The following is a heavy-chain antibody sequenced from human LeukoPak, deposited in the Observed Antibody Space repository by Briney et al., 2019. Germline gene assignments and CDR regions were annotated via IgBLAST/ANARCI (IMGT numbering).Heavy chain of an antibody. CDR2: FSPENGEA. J-gene: IGHJ4*02. Sequence: ASVKVSCKVSGYTLREVSMHWVRQPPGKGLEWMGGFSPENGEAVYAQKFQGRVTMTEDTSTDTATMDLSSLRSEDTAVYFCATYLSSSSSLFDYWGQGTLITVSS. CDR1: GYTLREVS. V-gene: IGHV1-24*01. CDR3: ATYLSSSSSLFDY. D-gene: IGHD6-6*01.